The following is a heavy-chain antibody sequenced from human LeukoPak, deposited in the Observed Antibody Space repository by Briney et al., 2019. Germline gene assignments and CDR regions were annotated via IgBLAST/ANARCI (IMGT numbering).Heavy chain of an antibody. CDR1: GYTFTGYY. J-gene: IGHJ3*02. V-gene: IGHV1-2*02. CDR3: ARALGYCSSTSCPPEAFDI. Sequence: ASVKVSCKASGYTFTGYYMHWVRQAPGQGLEWMGWINPNSGGTNYAQKLQGRVTMTRDTSISTAYMELSGLRSDDTAVYYCARALGYCSSTSCPPEAFDIWGQGTMVTVSS. CDR2: INPNSGGT. D-gene: IGHD2-2*01.